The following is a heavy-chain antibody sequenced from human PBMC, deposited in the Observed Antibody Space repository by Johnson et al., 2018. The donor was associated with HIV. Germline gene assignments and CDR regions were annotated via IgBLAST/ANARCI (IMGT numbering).Heavy chain of an antibody. Sequence: VQLVESGGGLVQHGGSLRPSCAASGFTFSSYAMSWVRQAPGKALEWVSAIRGRGGSTYYADSVKGRFTNPRDNSKNTLYLQMNSLRAEDTAVYYCAKEGSGSYYDVVAFDIWGQGTMVTVSS. V-gene: IGHV3-23*04. CDR3: AKEGSGSYYDVVAFDI. CDR1: GFTFSSYA. D-gene: IGHD1-26*01. CDR2: IRGRGGST. J-gene: IGHJ3*02.